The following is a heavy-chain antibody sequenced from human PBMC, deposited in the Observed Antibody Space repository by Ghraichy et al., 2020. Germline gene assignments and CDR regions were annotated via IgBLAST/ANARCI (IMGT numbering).Heavy chain of an antibody. J-gene: IGHJ4*02. D-gene: IGHD3-3*01. Sequence: SETLSLTCNVSSVSITRRSYYWGWIRQSPGKGLEWIGTVSNIGNTYYTPSLKNRVAISIDASKDQFSLRLSSVTAADTAVYYCARHGDYDLWSGYYGGDFDYWGQGTLVTVSS. CDR3: ARHGDYDLWSGYYGGDFDY. CDR1: SVSITRRSYY. CDR2: VSNIGNT. V-gene: IGHV4-39*01.